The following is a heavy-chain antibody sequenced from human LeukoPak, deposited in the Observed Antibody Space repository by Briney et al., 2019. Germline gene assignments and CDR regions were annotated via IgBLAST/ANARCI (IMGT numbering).Heavy chain of an antibody. J-gene: IGHJ4*02. CDR1: GFTFSNYC. V-gene: IGHV3-74*01. CDR2: ISDAGAHT. D-gene: IGHD5-24*01. Sequence: PGGSLRLSCAASGFTFSNYCMHWLRQAPGKGRVRVSHISDAGAHTFYADSVKGRFAMSRDNARNTLYLQMNSLRAEDTAVYYCARVTGGYNLVDYWGQGTLVTVSS. CDR3: ARVTGGYNLVDY.